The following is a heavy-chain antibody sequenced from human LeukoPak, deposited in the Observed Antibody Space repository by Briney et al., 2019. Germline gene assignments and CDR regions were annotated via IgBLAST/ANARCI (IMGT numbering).Heavy chain of an antibody. CDR3: ARGMDHMVRGIDAFDI. D-gene: IGHD3-10*01. Sequence: GGSLRLSCAASGFTFSSCGMHWVRQAPGKGLEWVAVIWYDGSNKYYADSVKGRFTISRDNSKNTLYLQMNSLRAEDTAVYYCARGMDHMVRGIDAFDIWGQGTMVTVSS. J-gene: IGHJ3*02. V-gene: IGHV3-33*01. CDR2: IWYDGSNK. CDR1: GFTFSSCG.